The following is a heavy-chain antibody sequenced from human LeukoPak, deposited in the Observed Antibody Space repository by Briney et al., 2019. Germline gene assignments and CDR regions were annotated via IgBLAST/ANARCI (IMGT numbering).Heavy chain of an antibody. D-gene: IGHD5-18*01. CDR1: GGSISSYY. J-gene: IGHJ4*02. Sequence: SETLSLTCTVSGGSISSYYWSWIRQPPGKGLEWIGYIYDSGSTKYNPSLKSRVTTSVGSSKNQFSLKLSSVTAADTAVYYCARYSYGYYLDYWGQGTLVTVSS. V-gene: IGHV4-59*01. CDR3: ARYSYGYYLDY. CDR2: IYDSGST.